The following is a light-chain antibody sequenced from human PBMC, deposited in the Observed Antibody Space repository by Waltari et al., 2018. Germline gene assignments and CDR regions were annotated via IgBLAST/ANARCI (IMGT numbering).Light chain of an antibody. CDR2: GAS. J-gene: IGKJ1*01. CDR3: LQDYNYPRT. CDR1: QALGSE. Sequence: AIQMTQSPSSLSASVGGRVTIPCRATQALGSELAWYQQRPGEAPKVLIYGASRLQNGVPARFSGSGSGTYFTLTISSLQPEDCATYYCLQDYNYPRTFGQGTKVEV. V-gene: IGKV1-6*02.